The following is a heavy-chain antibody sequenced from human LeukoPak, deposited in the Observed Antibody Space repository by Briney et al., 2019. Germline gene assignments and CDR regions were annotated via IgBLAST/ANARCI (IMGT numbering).Heavy chain of an antibody. V-gene: IGHV1-18*01. CDR2: ISGYSGNT. Sequence: GAPVKVSCKASGYTFTTYSVNWVRQAPGQGLEWMGWISGYSGNTNYAQKLQGRVTMTTDTSTSTAYMELRSLRSDDTAIYYCARGYSSGRDYYFDYWGQGTLVTVSS. CDR3: ARGYSSGRDYYFDY. D-gene: IGHD6-19*01. J-gene: IGHJ4*02. CDR1: GYTFTTYS.